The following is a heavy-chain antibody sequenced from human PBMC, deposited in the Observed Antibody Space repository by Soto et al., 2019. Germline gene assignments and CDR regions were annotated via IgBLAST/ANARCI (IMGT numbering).Heavy chain of an antibody. J-gene: IGHJ6*02. V-gene: IGHV4-59*01. CDR3: ARLRYYYGSGSYYNSGYYYYGMDV. Sequence: PSETLSLTCTVSGGSISPYYWSWIRQPPGKGLEWVGYIYYGGSTSYNPSLKSRVTISVDTSKNQFSLKLSSVTAADTAVYYCARLRYYYGSGSYYNSGYYYYGMDVWGQGTTVTVSS. D-gene: IGHD3-10*01. CDR1: GGSISPYY. CDR2: IYYGGST.